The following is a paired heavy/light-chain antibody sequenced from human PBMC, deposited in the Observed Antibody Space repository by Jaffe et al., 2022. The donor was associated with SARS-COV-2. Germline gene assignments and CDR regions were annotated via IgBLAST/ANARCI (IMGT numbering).Heavy chain of an antibody. J-gene: IGHJ3*02. CDR3: ARVHRAARYSGSYFGGAFDI. CDR2: INTNTGNP. Sequence: QVQLVQSGSDLKKPGASVKVSCKASGYTFTTYAMNWVRQAPGQGLEWMGWINTNTGNPTYAQGFTGRFVFSLDTSVSTAYLQISSLKAEDTAVYYCARVHRAARYSGSYFGGAFDIWGQGTVVTVSS. D-gene: IGHD1-26*01. CDR1: GYTFTTYA. V-gene: IGHV7-4-1*02.
Light chain of an antibody. Sequence: DIQMTQSASSLSASVGDRVTITCRASQSISSYLNWYQQKPGKAPKLLIYVASSLQSGVPSRFSGSGSGTDFTLTISSLQPEDFATYYCQQSYSTPWTFGQGTKVEIK. CDR1: QSISSY. J-gene: IGKJ1*01. CDR3: QQSYSTPWT. V-gene: IGKV1-39*01. CDR2: VAS.